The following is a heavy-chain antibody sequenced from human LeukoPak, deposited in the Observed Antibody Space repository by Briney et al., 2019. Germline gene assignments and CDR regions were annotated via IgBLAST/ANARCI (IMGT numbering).Heavy chain of an antibody. V-gene: IGHV3-21*01. CDR2: ISSTSSYI. D-gene: IGHD1-26*01. CDR3: ARDQERRYSGSQAAHDY. Sequence: PGGSLRLSCVVSGFTFSSHKMNWVRQAPGKGLEWVSFISSTSSYIYYADSVKGRFTISRDNAKNSLYLQMNSLRAEDTAVYYCARDQERRYSGSQAAHDYWGQGTLVTVSS. CDR1: GFTFSSHK. J-gene: IGHJ4*02.